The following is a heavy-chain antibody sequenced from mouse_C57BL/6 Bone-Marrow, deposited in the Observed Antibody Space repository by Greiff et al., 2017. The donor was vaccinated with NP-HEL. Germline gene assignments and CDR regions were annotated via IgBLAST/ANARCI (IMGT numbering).Heavy chain of an antibody. CDR1: GYTFTSYN. CDR3: ARCPYGNYPSWFAY. CDR2: IYPGNGDT. D-gene: IGHD2-1*01. V-gene: IGHV1-12*01. Sequence: LQQSGAELVRPGASVKMSCKASGYTFTSYNMHWVKQTPRQGLEWIGAIYPGNGDTSYNQKFKGKATLTVDKSSSTAYIQLSSLTSEDSAVYFCARCPYGNYPSWFAYWGQGTLVTVSA. J-gene: IGHJ3*01.